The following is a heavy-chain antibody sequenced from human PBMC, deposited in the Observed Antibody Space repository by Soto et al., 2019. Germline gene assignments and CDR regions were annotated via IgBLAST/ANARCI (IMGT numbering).Heavy chain of an antibody. CDR2: VCYRGTT. CDR3: ARQGEHSSSYFFDS. CDR1: GDSIDTSSYC. Sequence: LSLTCTVSGDSIDTSSYCWGWIRQPPGKGLEWIGSVCYRGTTYYNPSLKSRLTISVDTSKRQFSLKLSSVTAADTAVFYCARQGEHSSSYFFDSWGQGTLVTVSS. V-gene: IGHV4-39*01. J-gene: IGHJ4*02. D-gene: IGHD6-6*01.